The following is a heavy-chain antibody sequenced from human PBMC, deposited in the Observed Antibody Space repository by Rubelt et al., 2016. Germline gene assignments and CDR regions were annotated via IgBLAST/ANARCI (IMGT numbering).Heavy chain of an antibody. CDR2: INPNSGGT. D-gene: IGHD6-19*01. J-gene: IGHJ4*02. CDR1: GYTFTKYG. Sequence: QVQLVQSGAQVKKPGASVKVSCKASGYTFTKYGVSWVRQAPGQGLEWMGWINPNSGGTNYAQKLQGRVTMTTDTSTSTAYMERRSLRSDDTAVYYCARDKPQQWLVLEPTFDYWGQGTLVTVSS. CDR3: ARDKPQQWLVLEPTFDY. V-gene: IGHV1-18*01.